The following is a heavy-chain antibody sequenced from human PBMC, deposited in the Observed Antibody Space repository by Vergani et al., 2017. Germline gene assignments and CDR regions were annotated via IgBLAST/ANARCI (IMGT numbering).Heavy chain of an antibody. CDR1: GWSFSGYY. Sequence: QVQLQQWGAGLLKPSETLSLTCAVYGWSFSGYYWSWIRQPPGKGLEWLGEINHSGSTNYNPSLKSRVTISVDTSKNQFSLKLSSVTAADTAVYYCAREGRGGYCSGGSCYSGWYFDLWGRGTLVTVSS. CDR3: AREGRGGYCSGGSCYSGWYFDL. CDR2: INHSGST. V-gene: IGHV4-34*01. D-gene: IGHD2-15*01. J-gene: IGHJ2*01.